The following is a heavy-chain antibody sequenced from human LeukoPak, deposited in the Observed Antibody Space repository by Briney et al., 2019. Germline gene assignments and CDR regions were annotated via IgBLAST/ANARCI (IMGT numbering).Heavy chain of an antibody. CDR1: GYTFTSYD. CDR3: ARGGILGGDFWSGYYSYYYYGMDV. Sequence: ASVKVSCTASGYTFTSYDINWVRQAPGQGLEWMGWMNPNSGNTGYAQKFQGRVTMTRNTSISTAYMELSSLRSEDTAVYYCARGGILGGDFWSGYYSYYYYGMDVWGQGTTVTVSS. D-gene: IGHD3-3*01. CDR2: MNPNSGNT. V-gene: IGHV1-8*01. J-gene: IGHJ6*02.